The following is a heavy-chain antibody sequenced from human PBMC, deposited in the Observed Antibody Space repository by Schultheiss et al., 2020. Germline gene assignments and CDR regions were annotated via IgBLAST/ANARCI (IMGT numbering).Heavy chain of an antibody. V-gene: IGHV3-49*04. CDR2: IKSRIDGGTT. J-gene: IGHJ6*03. CDR3: TRDGEDGALNYMDV. CDR1: GFTFSSYA. Sequence: GGSLRLSCAASGFTFSSYAMSWVRQAPGKGLEWVGRIKSRIDGGTTEYAASVKGRFTISRDDSKSIAYLQMNSLKTEDTAVYYCTRDGEDGALNYMDVWGKGTTVTVSS. D-gene: IGHD2-21*01.